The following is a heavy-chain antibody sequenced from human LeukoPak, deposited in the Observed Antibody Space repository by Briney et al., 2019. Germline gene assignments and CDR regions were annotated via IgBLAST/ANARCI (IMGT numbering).Heavy chain of an antibody. CDR1: GGSISSYY. CDR2: IYYSGST. D-gene: IGHD6-13*01. CDR3: ARVEQQRKLDAFDI. J-gene: IGHJ3*02. V-gene: IGHV4-59*01. Sequence: SETLSLTCTVSGGSISSYYWSWIRQPPGKGLEWIGYIYYSGSTNYNPSLKSRVTISVDTSKNQFSLKLSSVTAADTAVYYCARVEQQRKLDAFDIWGQGTMVTVSS.